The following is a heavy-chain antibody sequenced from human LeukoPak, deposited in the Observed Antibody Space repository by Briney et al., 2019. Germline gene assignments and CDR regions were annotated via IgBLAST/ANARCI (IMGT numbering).Heavy chain of an antibody. J-gene: IGHJ4*02. CDR3: AKTHPREGYEDY. CDR1: GFTFSSYA. V-gene: IGHV3-23*01. D-gene: IGHD5-12*01. CDR2: ISSSGDAT. Sequence: GGSLRLSCAASGFTFSSYAMSWVRQLPGKGLEWVSSISSSGDATFYADSVKGRFTISRDNSKNTLYLQMNSLRAEDTAVYYCAKTHPREGYEDYWGQGTLVTVSS.